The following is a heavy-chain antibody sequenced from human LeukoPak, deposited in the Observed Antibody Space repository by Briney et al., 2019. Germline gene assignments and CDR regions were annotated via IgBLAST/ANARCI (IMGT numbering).Heavy chain of an antibody. CDR1: GYTFTTYG. J-gene: IGHJ4*02. V-gene: IGHV1-18*01. Sequence: GASVKLSCNAAGYTFTTYGFSWVRQAPGQGLEWMGGISGYNGNTNYAQKLQGRVTMTTDTSTNTTYMELRSLRSDDTAVYYCARDRRSMVRGVNRLFDYWGQGTLVTVSS. D-gene: IGHD3-10*01. CDR2: ISGYNGNT. CDR3: ARDRRSMVRGVNRLFDY.